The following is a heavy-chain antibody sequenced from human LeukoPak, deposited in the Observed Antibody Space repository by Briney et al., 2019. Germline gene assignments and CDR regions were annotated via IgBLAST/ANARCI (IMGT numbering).Heavy chain of an antibody. CDR1: GGSISSYY. V-gene: IGHV4-59*08. CDR2: IYYSGST. D-gene: IGHD6-19*01. Sequence: SETLSLTCTVSGGSISSYYWSWIRQPPGKGLEWIGYIYYSGSTNYNPSLKSRVTISVDTSKNQFSLKLSSVTAADTAVYYCARGPHQDSSGWNPLRFDYWGQGTLVTVSS. CDR3: ARGPHQDSSGWNPLRFDY. J-gene: IGHJ4*02.